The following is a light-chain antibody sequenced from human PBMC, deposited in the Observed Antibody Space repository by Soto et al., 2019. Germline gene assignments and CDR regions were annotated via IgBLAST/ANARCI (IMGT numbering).Light chain of an antibody. V-gene: IGKV3-15*01. J-gene: IGKJ4*01. Sequence: EVVMTQSPATLSVSQGERATLSCRASQSVSSNLAWYQQKPGQAPRLLIYGASTRATGIPARFSGSGSGTEFTLTISSLQSEDFAVYYCQQYNNWLPLTFGGGTRWIS. CDR3: QQYNNWLPLT. CDR1: QSVSSN. CDR2: GAS.